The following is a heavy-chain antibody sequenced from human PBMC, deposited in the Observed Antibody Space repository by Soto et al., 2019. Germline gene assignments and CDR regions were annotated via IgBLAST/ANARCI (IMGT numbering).Heavy chain of an antibody. CDR3: ARGQGSLLWFGHGPGFDY. CDR2: INHSGST. D-gene: IGHD3-10*01. J-gene: IGHJ4*02. Sequence: QVQLQQWGAGLLKPSETLSLTCAVYGGSFSGYYWSWIRQPPGKGLEWIGEINHSGSTNYNPSLKSRVTISVDTSKNQFSRKLSSVTAADTAVYYCARGQGSLLWFGHGPGFDYWGQGTLVTVSS. CDR1: GGSFSGYY. V-gene: IGHV4-34*01.